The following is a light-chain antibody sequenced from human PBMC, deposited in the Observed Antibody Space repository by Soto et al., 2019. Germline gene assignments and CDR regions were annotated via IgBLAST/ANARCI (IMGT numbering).Light chain of an antibody. CDR3: QSYDSSLSGHYV. J-gene: IGLJ1*01. Sequence: QSVLSQPPSASGTPGQRVTISCSGSSSNIGSNTVSWYQQFPGTAPKLLIYFNIQRPSGVPDRFSGSKSGTSASLAISGLQSEDEADYYCQSYDSSLSGHYVFGTGTKVTVL. V-gene: IGLV1-44*01. CDR1: SSNIGSNT. CDR2: FNI.